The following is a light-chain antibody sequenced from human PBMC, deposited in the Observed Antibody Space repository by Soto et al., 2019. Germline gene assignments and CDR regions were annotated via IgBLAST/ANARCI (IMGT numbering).Light chain of an antibody. V-gene: IGLV4-69*01. CDR1: SGHSSYA. CDR3: QTWGTGRGV. J-gene: IGLJ2*01. CDR2: LNSDGSH. Sequence: QLVLTQSPSASASLGASVKLTCTLSSGHSSYAIAWHQQQPEKGPRYLMKLNSDGSHSKGDGIPDRCSGSSSGAERYLTSSSLQSEDEADYYCQTWGTGRGVFGGGTKLTVL.